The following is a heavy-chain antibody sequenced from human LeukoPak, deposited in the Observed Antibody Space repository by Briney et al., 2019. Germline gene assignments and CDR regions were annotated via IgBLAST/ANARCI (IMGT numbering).Heavy chain of an antibody. J-gene: IGHJ4*02. Sequence: GASVKVSCKTSGYAFSSYGIVWVRQAPGQGLEWMGWISPYNGNTNYVQKFQGRVTMTTDTSTSTAYMELRSLRSDDTAVYYCARVYWRQWPDYWGQGTLVTVSS. CDR2: ISPYNGNT. D-gene: IGHD6-19*01. CDR3: ARVYWRQWPDY. CDR1: GYAFSSYG. V-gene: IGHV1-18*01.